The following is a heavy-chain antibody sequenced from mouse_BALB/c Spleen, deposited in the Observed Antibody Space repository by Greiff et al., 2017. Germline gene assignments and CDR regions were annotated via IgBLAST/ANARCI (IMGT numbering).Heavy chain of an antibody. CDR1: GYSFTGYY. CDR2: INPYNGAT. Sequence: EVQLVESGPELVKPGASVKISCKASGYSFTGYYMHWVKQSHVKSLEWIGRINPYNGATSYNQNFKDKASLTVDKSSSTAYMELHSLTSEDSAVYYCARSQGSSWVYAMDYWGQGTSVTVSS. J-gene: IGHJ4*01. V-gene: IGHV1-31*01. D-gene: IGHD1-1*01. CDR3: ARSQGSSWVYAMDY.